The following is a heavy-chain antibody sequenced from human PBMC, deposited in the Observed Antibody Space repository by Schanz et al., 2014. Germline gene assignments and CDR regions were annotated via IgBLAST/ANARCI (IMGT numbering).Heavy chain of an antibody. Sequence: QVQLVQSGAEVKKPGASIKVSCKASGYTFINSDINWVRQAAGQGLEWMGWMNPKSGNTGYAQKFQGRVTMSRTTLISAAYMEPGRLGPDGTTIYYCVGAVGPAALHGYWFDPWGQGTLVTVAS. CDR1: GYTFINSD. J-gene: IGHJ5*02. V-gene: IGHV1-8*02. D-gene: IGHD2-2*01. CDR2: MNPKSGNT. CDR3: VGAVGPAALHGYWFDP.